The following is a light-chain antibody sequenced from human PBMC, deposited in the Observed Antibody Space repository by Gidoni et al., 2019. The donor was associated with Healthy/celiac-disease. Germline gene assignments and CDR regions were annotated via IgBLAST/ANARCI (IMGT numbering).Light chain of an antibody. J-gene: IGKJ4*01. Sequence: DIQMTQSPSSVSASVGDRVTITCRASQGISSWIAWYQQKPGKAPKLLIYAASSLQSGVPSRFSGSGSGTGFTLTISSLQPGDFATYYCQQAHIFPFTFXGXTKVEIK. V-gene: IGKV1-12*01. CDR2: AAS. CDR3: QQAHIFPFT. CDR1: QGISSW.